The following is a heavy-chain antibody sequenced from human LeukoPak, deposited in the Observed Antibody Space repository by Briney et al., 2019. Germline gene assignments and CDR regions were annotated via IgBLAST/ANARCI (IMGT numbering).Heavy chain of an antibody. V-gene: IGHV3-21*04. CDR3: AKEDPPGLTDFDY. D-gene: IGHD3/OR15-3a*01. CDR2: ISSSSSYI. CDR1: GFTFSSYS. J-gene: IGHJ4*02. Sequence: SGGSLRLSCAASGFTFSSYSMNWVRQAPGKGLEWVSSISSSSSYIYYADSVKGRFTISRDNSKNTLYLQMNSLRAEDTAVYYCAKEDPPGLTDFDYWGQGTLVTVSS.